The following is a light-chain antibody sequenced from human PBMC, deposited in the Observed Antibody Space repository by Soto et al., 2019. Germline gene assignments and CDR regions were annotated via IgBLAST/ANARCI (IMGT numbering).Light chain of an antibody. Sequence: EIVLAQSPATLSLSPGERATLSCRASQSVSIYLAWYQQKPGQAPRLLIYDASNRATGIPARFSGSGSGTEFTLTVSSLQSEDFAVYYCQQYNNWPRTFGQGTKVDIK. V-gene: IGKV3-11*01. J-gene: IGKJ1*01. CDR1: QSVSIY. CDR2: DAS. CDR3: QQYNNWPRT.